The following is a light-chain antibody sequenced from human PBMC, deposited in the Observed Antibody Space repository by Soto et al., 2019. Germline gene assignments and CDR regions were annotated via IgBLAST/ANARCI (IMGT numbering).Light chain of an antibody. J-gene: IGKJ1*01. CDR3: QQYNNWPLT. V-gene: IGKV3-15*01. CDR1: QSVRSN. Sequence: EIVMTQSPATLSVSPGERATLSCRASQSVRSNLAWYQQKPGQAPRLLIYGASTRATGIPARFSGSGSGTEFTLTISSLQSADFAVYYCQQYNNWPLTFGQGTKVEIK. CDR2: GAS.